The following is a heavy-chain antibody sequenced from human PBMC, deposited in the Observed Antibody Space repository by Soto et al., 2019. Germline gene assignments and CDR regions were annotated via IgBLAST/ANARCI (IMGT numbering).Heavy chain of an antibody. D-gene: IGHD3-10*01. J-gene: IGHJ6*02. Sequence: QVQLVQSGAEVKRPGSSVKVSCKASGDMFRNSAFSWVRQAPGQGLAWMGVIIPLFRKTDVAQKFQGRVNLTADESTSSLYMEVSSLTSEDTAVYYCARARLSNGDPNIYFFYGLDVWGQGTMITVSS. CDR2: IIPLFRKT. CDR3: ARARLSNGDPNIYFFYGLDV. CDR1: GDMFRNSA. V-gene: IGHV1-69*01.